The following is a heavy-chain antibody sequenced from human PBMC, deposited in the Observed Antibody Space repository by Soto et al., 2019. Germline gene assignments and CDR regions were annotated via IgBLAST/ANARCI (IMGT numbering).Heavy chain of an antibody. CDR1: GFTFTSSA. D-gene: IGHD6-19*01. Sequence: SVKVSCNASGFTFTSSAVQWGRQARGQRLEWIGWIVVGSGNTNYSQKFQERVTITRDMSTSTAYMELSSLRSEDTAVYYCAVSLAVAGITNFDYWGQGTRVTVSS. CDR2: IVVGSGNT. J-gene: IGHJ4*02. V-gene: IGHV1-58*01. CDR3: AVSLAVAGITNFDY.